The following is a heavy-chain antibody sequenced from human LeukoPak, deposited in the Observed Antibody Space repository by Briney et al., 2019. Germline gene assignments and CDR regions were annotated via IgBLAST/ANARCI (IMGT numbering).Heavy chain of an antibody. CDR1: GFTFSNAW. V-gene: IGHV3-15*01. CDR3: TTFGHCSSTSCYSG. CDR2: IKSKTDGGTT. Sequence: GGSLRLSCAASGFTFSNAWMSWVRQAPGKGLEWVGRIKSKTDGGTTDYAAPGKGRFTISRDDSKNTLYLQMNSLETEDTAVYYCTTFGHCSSTSCYSGWGQGTLVTVSS. J-gene: IGHJ4*02. D-gene: IGHD2-2*01.